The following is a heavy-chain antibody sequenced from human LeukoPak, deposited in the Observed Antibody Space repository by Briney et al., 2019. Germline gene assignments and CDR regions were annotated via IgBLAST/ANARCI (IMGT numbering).Heavy chain of an antibody. Sequence: ASVKVSCKASGYTFTGYYMHWVRQAPGKGLEWMGGFDPEDGETIYAQKFQGRVTMTEDTSTDTAYMELSSLRSEDTAVYYCATFAPPCGDCYFVWGQGTLVTVSS. CDR3: ATFAPPCGDCYFV. CDR1: GYTFTGYY. CDR2: FDPEDGET. D-gene: IGHD2-21*01. J-gene: IGHJ4*02. V-gene: IGHV1-24*01.